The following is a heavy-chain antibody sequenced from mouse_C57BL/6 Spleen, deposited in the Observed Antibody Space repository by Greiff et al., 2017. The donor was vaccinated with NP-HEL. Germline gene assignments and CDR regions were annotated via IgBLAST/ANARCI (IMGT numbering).Heavy chain of an antibody. CDR2: IDPSDSYT. D-gene: IGHD1-1*01. CDR1: GYTFTSYW. Sequence: QVQLQQPGAELVRPGTSVKLSCKASGYTFTSYWMHWVKQRPGQGLEWIGVIDPSDSYTNYNQKFKGKATLTVDTSSSTAYMQLSSLTSEDSAVYYCARHSSYFGYYFDYWGQGTTLTVSS. J-gene: IGHJ2*01. V-gene: IGHV1-59*01. CDR3: ARHSSYFGYYFDY.